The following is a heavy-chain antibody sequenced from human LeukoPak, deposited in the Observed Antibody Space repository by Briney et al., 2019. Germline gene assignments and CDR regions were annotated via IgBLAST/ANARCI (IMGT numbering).Heavy chain of an antibody. CDR3: ARDLAYLDY. CDR2: ISGGGGSI. Sequence: GGSLKLSCVASGFTFSSYAMSWVRQAPGKGLEWVSGISGGGGSIHYADSVKGRFTISRDNSMNTLYLQMNSLRAEDTAVYYCARDLAYLDYWGQGTLVTVSS. J-gene: IGHJ4*02. CDR1: GFTFSSYA. V-gene: IGHV3-23*01. D-gene: IGHD1-1*01.